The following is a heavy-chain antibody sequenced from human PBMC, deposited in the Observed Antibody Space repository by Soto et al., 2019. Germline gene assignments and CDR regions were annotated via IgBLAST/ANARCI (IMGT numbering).Heavy chain of an antibody. CDR1: GFTFSSYS. D-gene: IGHD2-2*01. J-gene: IGHJ6*03. CDR3: ARDLVYCSSTSCFYMDV. Sequence: GGSLRLSCAASGFTFSSYSMNWVRQAPGKGLEWVSSIGSSSSYIYYADSVKGRFTISGDNAKNSLYLQMNSLRAEDTAVYYCARDLVYCSSTSCFYMDVWGKGTTVTVSS. CDR2: IGSSSSYI. V-gene: IGHV3-21*01.